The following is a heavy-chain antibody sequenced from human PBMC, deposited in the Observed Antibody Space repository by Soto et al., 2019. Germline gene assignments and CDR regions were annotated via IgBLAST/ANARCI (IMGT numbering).Heavy chain of an antibody. D-gene: IGHD6-19*01. CDR1: GGYISIGGYY. CDR3: PREYSSGWYGYFQH. Sequence: SETLSLTFTVSGGYISIGGYYLSWIRPYPGLGLEWIGAVYYTGSTYYKRPLKSRLTMSVDTSKNQFSLMLTSVTAAHTAVYYCPREYSSGWYGYFQHSGQGIPVTVSS. CDR2: VYYTGST. J-gene: IGHJ1*01. V-gene: IGHV4-31*03.